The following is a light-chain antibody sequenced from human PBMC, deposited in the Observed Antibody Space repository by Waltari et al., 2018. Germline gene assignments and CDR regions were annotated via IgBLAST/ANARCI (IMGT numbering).Light chain of an antibody. J-gene: IGKJ2*01. CDR1: QSVGSS. V-gene: IGKV3-11*01. Sequence: ETVLTQSPVTLSLSPGEGATLSCKASQSVGSSLAWSQQKPGQAPRLLIYNASNRAAGIPARFSGSGSGTDFTLTISSLEPEDFAVYYCQQRSNWNTFGQGTKLEIK. CDR3: QQRSNWNT. CDR2: NAS.